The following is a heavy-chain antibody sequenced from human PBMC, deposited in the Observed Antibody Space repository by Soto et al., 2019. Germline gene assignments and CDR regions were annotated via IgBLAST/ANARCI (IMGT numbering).Heavy chain of an antibody. V-gene: IGHV5-10-1*01. J-gene: IGHJ5*02. D-gene: IGHD3-10*01. CDR2: IDPSDSYT. CDR3: ARSMDYYGSGSPLGA. Sequence: PGESLKISCKGSGYSFTSYWISWVRQMPGKGLEWMGRIDPSDSYTNYSPSFQGHVTISADKSISTAYLQWSSLKASDTAMYYCARSMDYYGSGSPLGAWGQGNLVTVSS. CDR1: GYSFTSYW.